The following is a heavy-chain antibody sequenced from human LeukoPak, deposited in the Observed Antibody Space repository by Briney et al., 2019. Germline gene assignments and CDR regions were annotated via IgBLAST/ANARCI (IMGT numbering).Heavy chain of an antibody. J-gene: IGHJ4*02. CDR3: ANLYYYDSSGSFDY. CDR1: GFTFSSYG. Sequence: GGSLRLSCAASGFTFSSYGMHWVRQAPGKGLEWVAVISNDGSNKYYADSVKGRFTISRDNSKNTLYLQMNSLRAEDTAVYYCANLYYYDSSGSFDYWGQGTLVTVSS. D-gene: IGHD3-22*01. V-gene: IGHV3-30*12. CDR2: ISNDGSNK.